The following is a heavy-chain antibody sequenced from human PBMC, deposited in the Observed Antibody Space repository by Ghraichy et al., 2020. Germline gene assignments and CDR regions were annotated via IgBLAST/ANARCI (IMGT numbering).Heavy chain of an antibody. CDR1: GFTFSSYS. V-gene: IGHV3-21*01. J-gene: IGHJ4*02. CDR3: ARDGGVPAASD. Sequence: GESLRLSCAASGFTFSSYSMNWVRQAPGKGLEWVSSISSSSSYIYYADSVKGRFTISRDNAKNSLYLQMNSLRAEDTAVYYCARDGGVPAASDWGQGTLVTVSS. D-gene: IGHD2-2*01. CDR2: ISSSSSYI.